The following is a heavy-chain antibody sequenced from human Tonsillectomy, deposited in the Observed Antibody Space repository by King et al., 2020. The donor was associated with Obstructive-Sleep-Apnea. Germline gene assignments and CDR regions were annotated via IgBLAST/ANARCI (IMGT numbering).Heavy chain of an antibody. CDR2: IRSKANSFET. CDR1: GFTFSGSA. J-gene: IGHJ4*02. V-gene: IGHV3-73*01. CDR3: TRLRSGFLLDY. Sequence: VQLVESGGGLVQPGGSLILSCAASGFTFSGSAMHWVRQASGEGLEWVGRIRSKANSFETAYTASVKGRFTISRDDSKNTTYLQMNSLKSEDTAVYYCTRLRSGFLLDYWGQGTLVTVSS. D-gene: IGHD3-3*01.